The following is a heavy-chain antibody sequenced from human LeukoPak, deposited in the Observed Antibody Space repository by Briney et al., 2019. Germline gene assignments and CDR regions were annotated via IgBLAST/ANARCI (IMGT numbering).Heavy chain of an antibody. CDR3: ARDRSRAPRCTSTRCPPFPQYYFDY. J-gene: IGHJ4*02. Sequence: SQTLSLTCTVSGGSISNSYWSWIRQPPGKGLVWIGYIYSSGSTNYNPSLKSRVTISVDTSKNQFSLKLDSVTAADTAVYYCARDRSRAPRCTSTRCPPFPQYYFDYWGQGTLVIVSS. D-gene: IGHD2-2*01. CDR1: GGSISNSY. CDR2: IYSSGST. V-gene: IGHV4-59*01.